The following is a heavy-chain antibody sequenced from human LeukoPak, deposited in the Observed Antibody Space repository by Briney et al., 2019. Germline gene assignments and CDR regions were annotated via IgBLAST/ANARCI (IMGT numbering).Heavy chain of an antibody. V-gene: IGHV3-74*01. CDR1: GFTFSSYW. D-gene: IGHD6-19*01. CDR2: INSDGSST. CDR3: ASLEGDSSGWYLDY. J-gene: IGHJ4*02. Sequence: GGSLRLSCAASGFTFSSYWMHWVRQAPGKGLVWVSRINSDGSSTSYADSVKGRFTISRDNAKNTLYLQMNSLRAEDTAVYYCASLEGDSSGWYLDYWGQGTLVTVSS.